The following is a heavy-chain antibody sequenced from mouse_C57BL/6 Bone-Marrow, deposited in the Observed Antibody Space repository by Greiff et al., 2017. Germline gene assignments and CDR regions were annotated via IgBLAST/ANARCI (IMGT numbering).Heavy chain of an antibody. V-gene: IGHV1-81*01. J-gene: IGHJ2*01. CDR3: ARSESITTVVANCDD. CDR2: IYPRSGNT. Sequence: VQLQQSGAELARPGASVKLSCKASGYTFTSYGISWVKQRTGQGLEWIGEIYPRSGNTYYNEKFKGKATLTADKSSSTAYMELRSLTSEDSAVYFCARSESITTVVANCDDWGQGTTLTVSS. CDR1: GYTFTSYG. D-gene: IGHD1-1*01.